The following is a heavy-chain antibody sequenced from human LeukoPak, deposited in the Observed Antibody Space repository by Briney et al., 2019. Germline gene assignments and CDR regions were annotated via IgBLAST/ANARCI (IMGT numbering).Heavy chain of an antibody. CDR2: IIPILGIA. V-gene: IGHV1-69*04. Sequence: GASVKVSCKASGGTFSSYAISWVRQAPGQGLEWMGRIIPILGIANYAQKFQGRVTITADKSTSTAYMELSSLRSEDTAVYYCARSKYYYDSSGYLYYYYYGMGVWGQGTTVTVSS. D-gene: IGHD3-22*01. CDR3: ARSKYYYDSSGYLYYYYYGMGV. J-gene: IGHJ6*02. CDR1: GGTFSSYA.